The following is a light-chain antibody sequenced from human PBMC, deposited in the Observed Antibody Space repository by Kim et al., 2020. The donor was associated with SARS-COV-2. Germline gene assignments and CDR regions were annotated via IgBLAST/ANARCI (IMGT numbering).Light chain of an antibody. CDR1: KLGDKY. J-gene: IGLJ2*01. Sequence: SVSPGQTARITCSGDKLGDKYACWYQQKPGQSPVLVIYQDSKRPSGIPERFSGSNSGNTATLTISGTQAMDEADYYCRAWDSSTVVFGGGTQLTVL. CDR3: RAWDSSTVV. CDR2: QDS. V-gene: IGLV3-1*01.